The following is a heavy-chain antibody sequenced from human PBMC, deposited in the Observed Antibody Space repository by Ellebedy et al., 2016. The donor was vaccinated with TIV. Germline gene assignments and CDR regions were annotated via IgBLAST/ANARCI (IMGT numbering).Heavy chain of an antibody. J-gene: IGHJ4*02. CDR3: ARGWYLDF. V-gene: IGHV1-18*01. Sequence: AASVKVSCKASGYTFTTYGITWVRQAPGQGLEWVGWISTYHGKTFYAQNLQGRVTMTTDTSTNTAYMELRSLKSDDTAVYYCARGWYLDFWGQGILVTVSS. D-gene: IGHD6-13*01. CDR2: ISTYHGKT. CDR1: GYTFTTYG.